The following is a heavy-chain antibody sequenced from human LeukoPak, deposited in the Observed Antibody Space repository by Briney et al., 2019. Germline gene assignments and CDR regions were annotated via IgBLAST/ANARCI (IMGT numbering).Heavy chain of an antibody. Sequence: GGSLRLSCAASGFTFSSYSMNWVRQAPGKGLEWVSAISGSGGSTYYADSVKGRFTISRDNSKNSLYLQMNSLRAEDTAVYYCARGGLENWFDPWGQGTLVTVSS. CDR1: GFTFSSYS. CDR3: ARGGLENWFDP. J-gene: IGHJ5*02. D-gene: IGHD3/OR15-3a*01. CDR2: ISGSGGST. V-gene: IGHV3-23*01.